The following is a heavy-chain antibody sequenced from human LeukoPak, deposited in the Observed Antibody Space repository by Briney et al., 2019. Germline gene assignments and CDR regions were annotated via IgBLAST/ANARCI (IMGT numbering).Heavy chain of an antibody. Sequence: SETLSLTCTVSGGSISGDHWNWIRQPPGKGLEWIGYIYSSGNTNYNPSLKSRVTISVDMSKNQFSLKLSSVTAADTVVYYCARRNDFGIWGQGTMVTVSS. J-gene: IGHJ3*02. CDR3: ARRNDFGI. CDR2: IYSSGNT. V-gene: IGHV4-59*08. CDR1: GGSISGDH.